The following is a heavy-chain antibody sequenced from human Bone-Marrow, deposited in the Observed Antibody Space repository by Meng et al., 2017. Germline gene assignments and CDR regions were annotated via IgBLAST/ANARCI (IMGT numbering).Heavy chain of an antibody. J-gene: IGHJ3*02. CDR1: GGSFSDYY. CDR3: ARSHDSSGYYYTLAFDI. V-gene: IGHV4-34*01. CDR2: INHSGST. D-gene: IGHD3-22*01. Sequence: SETLSLTCVVSGGSFSDYYWSWIRQPPGKGLEWIGEINHSGSTNYNPSLKSRVTISVDTSKNQFSLKLSSVTAADTAVYYCARSHDSSGYYYTLAFDIWGQGTMVTVSS.